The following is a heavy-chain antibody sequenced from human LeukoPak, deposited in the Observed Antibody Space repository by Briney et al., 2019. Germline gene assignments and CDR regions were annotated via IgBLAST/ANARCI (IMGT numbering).Heavy chain of an antibody. D-gene: IGHD3-3*01. CDR2: IYYSGST. Sequence: SETLSLTCTVSGGSISSSSYYWGWIRQPPGKGLEWIGSIYYSGSTYYNPSLKSRVTISVHTSKNQFSLKLSSVTAADTAVYYCARLGSRFLEWLSRGVYWGQGTLVTVSS. CDR3: ARLGSRFLEWLSRGVY. CDR1: GGSISSSSYY. V-gene: IGHV4-39*01. J-gene: IGHJ4*02.